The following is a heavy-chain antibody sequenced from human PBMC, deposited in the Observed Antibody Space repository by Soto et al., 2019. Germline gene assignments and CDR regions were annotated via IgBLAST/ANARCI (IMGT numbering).Heavy chain of an antibody. D-gene: IGHD1-26*01. Sequence: QMQLVESGGGVVQPGRSLTLSCAASGFSFRSHGMHWVRQAPGKGLEWVAVISYDGSKIYYGDSVKGRFTISRDDSKNTLYLQMNSLRAEDTAFYYCAKDKAWEWARAGWFDPWGQGTLVIVSS. CDR3: AKDKAWEWARAGWFDP. V-gene: IGHV3-30*18. J-gene: IGHJ5*02. CDR2: ISYDGSKI. CDR1: GFSFRSHG.